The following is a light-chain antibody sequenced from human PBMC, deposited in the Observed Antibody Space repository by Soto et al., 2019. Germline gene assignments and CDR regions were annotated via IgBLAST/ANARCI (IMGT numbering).Light chain of an antibody. CDR3: QSYDSTLSARYV. J-gene: IGLJ1*01. CDR1: SSNVGAGYD. V-gene: IGLV1-40*01. CDR2: SNN. Sequence: QSVLTQPPSVSGAPGQRVTISCTGSSSNVGAGYDVHWYQQPPGAAPKLLIYSNNNRPSGVPDRFSGSKSGNSASLVITGLQAEDEADYYCQSYDSTLSARYVFGTGTKLTVL.